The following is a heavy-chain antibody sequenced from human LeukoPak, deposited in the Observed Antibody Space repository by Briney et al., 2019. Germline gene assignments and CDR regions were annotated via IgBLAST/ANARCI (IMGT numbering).Heavy chain of an antibody. CDR1: GYTFTSCD. D-gene: IGHD3-3*01. Sequence: ASVKVSCKASGYTFTSCDINWVRQATGQGLEWMGWMNPNSGNTGYAQKFQGRVTMTRNTSISTAYVELSSLRSEDTAVYYCARGRPYYDFWSGYYPNWFDPWGQGTLVTVSS. CDR2: MNPNSGNT. CDR3: ARGRPYYDFWSGYYPNWFDP. V-gene: IGHV1-8*01. J-gene: IGHJ5*02.